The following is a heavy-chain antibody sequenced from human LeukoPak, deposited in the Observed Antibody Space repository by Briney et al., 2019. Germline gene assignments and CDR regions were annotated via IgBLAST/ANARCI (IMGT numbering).Heavy chain of an antibody. V-gene: IGHV1-69*04. D-gene: IGHD3-10*01. CDR1: GGTFSTYYA. Sequence: ASVNVSCKASGGTFSTYYAISWVRQAPGQGLEWMRRIIPIVGTANYAQKFQGRVTITADKSTATVYMELSNLRSGDTAVYYCARGITVVRGVIKGGMDVWGQGTTVTVSS. J-gene: IGHJ6*02. CDR3: ARGITVVRGVIKGGMDV. CDR2: IIPIVGTA.